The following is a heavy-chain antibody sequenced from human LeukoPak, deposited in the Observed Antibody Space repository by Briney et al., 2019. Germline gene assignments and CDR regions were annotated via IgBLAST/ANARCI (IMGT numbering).Heavy chain of an antibody. J-gene: IGHJ1*01. CDR3: AKNPSKYYCSSTSCYPYFQH. CDR2: ISGSGGST. Sequence: GGSLRLSCAASGCTFSSYAMSWVRQAPGKGLEWVSAISGSGGSTYYADSVRGRFTISRDNSKNTLYLQMNSLRAEDTAVYYCAKNPSKYYCSSTSCYPYFQHWGQGTLVTVSS. D-gene: IGHD2-2*01. CDR1: GCTFSSYA. V-gene: IGHV3-23*01.